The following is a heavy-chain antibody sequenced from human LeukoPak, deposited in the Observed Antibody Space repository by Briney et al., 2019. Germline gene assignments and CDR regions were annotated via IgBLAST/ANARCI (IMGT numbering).Heavy chain of an antibody. CDR1: GFTFSNYA. J-gene: IGHJ4*02. Sequence: GGSLRLSCAASGFTFSNYAMSWVRQAPGMGLEWVSTISGSGGSTYDADSVKGRFTISRDNAKNSLYLQMNSLRAEDTAVYYCAREDSGSSNFDYWGQGTLVTVSS. CDR2: ISGSGGST. CDR3: AREDSGSSNFDY. V-gene: IGHV3-23*01. D-gene: IGHD1-26*01.